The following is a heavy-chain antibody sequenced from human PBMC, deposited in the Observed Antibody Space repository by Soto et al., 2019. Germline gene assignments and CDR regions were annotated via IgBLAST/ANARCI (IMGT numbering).Heavy chain of an antibody. D-gene: IGHD1-1*01. CDR3: ARSTELEEAFDY. J-gene: IGHJ4*02. V-gene: IGHV4-59*01. CDR2: IYYSGST. Sequence: SETLSLTCTVSGGSISSYYWSWIRQPPGKGLEWIGYIYYSGSTNYNPSLKSRVTISVDTSKNQFSLKLSSVTAADTAVYYCARSTELEEAFDYWGQGTLVTVSS. CDR1: GGSISSYY.